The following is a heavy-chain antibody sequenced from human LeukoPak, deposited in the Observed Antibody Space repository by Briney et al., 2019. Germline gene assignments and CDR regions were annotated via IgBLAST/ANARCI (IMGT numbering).Heavy chain of an antibody. CDR2: IKLDVSET. D-gene: IGHD6-19*01. V-gene: IGHV3-7*03. CDR3: AKGSGDFYYFDY. CDR1: GFTFSSYW. Sequence: GGSLRLSCAASGFTFSSYWMTWVRQAPGKGLEWVANIKLDVSETYYVDSVRGRFTISRDNTKNSLYLQMDSLRAEDTAVYYCAKGSGDFYYFDYWGQGTLVTVSS. J-gene: IGHJ4*02.